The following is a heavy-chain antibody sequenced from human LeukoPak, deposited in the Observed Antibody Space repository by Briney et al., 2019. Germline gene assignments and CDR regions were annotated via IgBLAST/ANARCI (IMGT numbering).Heavy chain of an antibody. J-gene: IGHJ4*02. CDR2: ISYDGSNK. CDR1: GFTFSSYA. D-gene: IGHD3-10*01. V-gene: IGHV3-30-3*02. CDR3: AKNTMVRGVIDY. Sequence: PGRSLRLSCAASGFTFSSYAMHWVRQAPGKGLEWVAVISYDGSNKYYADSVKGRFTISRDNSKNTLYLQMNSLRAEDTAEYYCAKNTMVRGVIDYWGQGTLVTVSS.